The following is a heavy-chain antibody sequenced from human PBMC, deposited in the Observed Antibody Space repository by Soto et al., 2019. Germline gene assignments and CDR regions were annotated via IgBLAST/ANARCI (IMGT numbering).Heavy chain of an antibody. J-gene: IGHJ4*02. CDR1: GYSFTSYW. CDR2: IDPSDSYT. Sequence: PGESLKISCKGSGYSFTSYWIIWVRQMPGKGLEWMGRIDPSDSYTNYSPSFQGHVTISADKSISTAYLQWSSLKASDTAMYYCARLSLGRYCTNGVCYTFDYWGQGTLVTVSS. D-gene: IGHD2-8*01. CDR3: ARLSLGRYCTNGVCYTFDY. V-gene: IGHV5-10-1*01.